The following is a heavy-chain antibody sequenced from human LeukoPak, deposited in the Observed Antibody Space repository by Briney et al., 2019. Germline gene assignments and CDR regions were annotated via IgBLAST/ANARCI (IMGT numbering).Heavy chain of an antibody. J-gene: IGHJ3*02. CDR2: INQGGSKK. CDR3: AGTWSLYDAFDI. CDR1: GFTFSNAW. V-gene: IGHV3-7*01. Sequence: GGSLRLSCAASGFTFSNAWMSWVHQAPGKGLEWVANINQGGSKKYSVDSVKGRFTISRDNAKNSLYLQMNSLRAEDTAVYYCAGTWSLYDAFDIWGQGTMVTVSS. D-gene: IGHD6-13*01.